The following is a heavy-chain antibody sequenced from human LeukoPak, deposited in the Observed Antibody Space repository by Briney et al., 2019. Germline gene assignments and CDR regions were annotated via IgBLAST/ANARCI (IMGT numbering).Heavy chain of an antibody. Sequence: ASVKVSCKVSGYTLTELSMHWVRQAPGKGLGWMGGFDPEDGETIYAQKFQGRVTMTEDTSTDTAYMELSSLRSEDTAVYYWATAGGRSSSWLFDYWGQGTLVTVSS. CDR1: GYTLTELS. CDR2: FDPEDGET. J-gene: IGHJ4*02. V-gene: IGHV1-24*01. D-gene: IGHD6-13*01. CDR3: ATAGGRSSSWLFDY.